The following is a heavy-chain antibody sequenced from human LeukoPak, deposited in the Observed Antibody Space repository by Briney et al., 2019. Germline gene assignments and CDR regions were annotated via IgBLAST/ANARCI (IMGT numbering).Heavy chain of an antibody. D-gene: IGHD3-22*01. V-gene: IGHV4-59*08. CDR2: IYYSGST. CDR3: ARAPSGTAYYYDSSGYYYYYYYYYMDV. Sequence: PSETLSLTCTVSGGSISNYYWSWIRQPPGKGLEWIGYIYYSGSTNYNPSLKSRVTISVDTSKNQFSLKLSSVTAADTAVYYCARAPSGTAYYYDSSGYYYYYYYYYMDVWGKGTTVTVSS. J-gene: IGHJ6*03. CDR1: GGSISNYY.